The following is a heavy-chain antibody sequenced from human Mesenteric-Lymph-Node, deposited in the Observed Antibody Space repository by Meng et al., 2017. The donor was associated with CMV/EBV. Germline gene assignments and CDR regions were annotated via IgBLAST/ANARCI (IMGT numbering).Heavy chain of an antibody. J-gene: IGHJ2*01. CDR1: FSSNV. V-gene: IGHV1-69*06. CDR2: IIPILGTS. CDR3: ASNSRYCSSISCANWYFDF. D-gene: IGHD2-2*01. Sequence: FSSNVFPWVRQVPGQGLEWMGGIIPILGTSNSAQMFQGRVTITADKSTSTAYMELSSLRFDDTAVYYCASNSRYCSSISCANWYFDFWGRGTLVTVSS.